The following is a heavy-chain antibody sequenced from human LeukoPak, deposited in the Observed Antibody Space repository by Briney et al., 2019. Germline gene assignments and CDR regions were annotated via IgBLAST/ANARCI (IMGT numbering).Heavy chain of an antibody. CDR2: ITGSGVTT. V-gene: IGHV3-48*01. CDR1: GFTFNDYD. D-gene: IGHD6-19*01. Sequence: GGSLRLSCAASGFTFNDYDMHWARQAPGKGLEWVSFITGSGVTTSYADSVKGRFTISKDSAKHSLFLQMSSLRAEDTAVYYCARPTSSGSINSWGQGTLVTVSS. J-gene: IGHJ4*02. CDR3: ARPTSSGSINS.